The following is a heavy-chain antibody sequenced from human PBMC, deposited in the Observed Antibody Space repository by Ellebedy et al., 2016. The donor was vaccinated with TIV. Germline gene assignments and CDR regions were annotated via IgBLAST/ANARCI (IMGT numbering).Heavy chain of an antibody. J-gene: IGHJ5*02. Sequence: SETLSLTXTVSGYSISSGYYWGWIRQPPGKGLEWIGSIYHSGSTYYNPSLKSRVTISVDTSKNQFSLKLSSVTAADTAVYYCARTGMVATIHWFDPWGQGTLVTVSS. CDR2: IYHSGST. D-gene: IGHD5-12*01. CDR3: ARTGMVATIHWFDP. CDR1: GYSISSGYY. V-gene: IGHV4-38-2*02.